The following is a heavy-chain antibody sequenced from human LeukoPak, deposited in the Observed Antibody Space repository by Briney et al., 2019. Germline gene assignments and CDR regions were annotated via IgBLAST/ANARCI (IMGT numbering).Heavy chain of an antibody. CDR1: GCSISSSSYY. V-gene: IGHV4-39*01. J-gene: IGHJ6*04. CDR2: IYYSGST. Sequence: SETLSLTCTVSGCSISSSSYYWGWIRQPPGKGLEWIGSIYYSGSTYYNPSLKSRVTISVDTSKNQFSLKLSSVTAADTAVYYCARQDSMDVWGKGTTVTVSS. CDR3: ARQDSMDV.